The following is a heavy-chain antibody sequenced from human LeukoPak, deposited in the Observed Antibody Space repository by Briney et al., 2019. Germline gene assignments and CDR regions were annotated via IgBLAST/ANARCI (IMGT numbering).Heavy chain of an antibody. CDR2: ISYAGSNK. D-gene: IGHD4-17*01. CDR1: GFTFSSYG. J-gene: IGHJ4*01. CDR3: ANRYCDYEDYFDY. V-gene: IGHV3-30*18. Sequence: GGSLRLSCAASGFTFSSYGMHWVRQAPGKGLEWVAVISYAGSNKFYAESVKGRFTISRDDSKNTLYLQVNSLRADDTAVYYCANRYCDYEDYFDYWGQGTMVTVSS.